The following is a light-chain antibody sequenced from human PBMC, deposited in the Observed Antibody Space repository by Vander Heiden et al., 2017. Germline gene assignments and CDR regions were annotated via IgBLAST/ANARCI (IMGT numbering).Light chain of an antibody. CDR2: NDS. V-gene: IGLV3-21*02. Sequence: SYVLTQPPSVSVAPGQTASITCGGNNIGSKSVHWYQQKPGQAPVVVVYNDSDRPSGIPERLSCSNSGNTATLTISRVEAGDEADYYCQVWDSSTDHWVFGGGTKLTVL. CDR3: QVWDSSTDHWV. J-gene: IGLJ3*02. CDR1: NIGSKS.